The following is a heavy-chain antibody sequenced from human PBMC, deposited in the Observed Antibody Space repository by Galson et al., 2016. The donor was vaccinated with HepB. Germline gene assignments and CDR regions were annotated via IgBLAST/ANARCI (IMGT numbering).Heavy chain of an antibody. D-gene: IGHD3-16*01. J-gene: IGHJ5*02. CDR2: IYPGDSDT. Sequence: QSGAEVKKPGESLKISCKGSGYKFTRYWVAWVRQMPGKGLEWMGIIYPGDSDTRYSPSFQGQVTISVDKSISTAYLQWSSLKASDTAVYYCARCGVMITSGGHIPPNNWFDPWGQGTLVTVSS. CDR1: GYKFTRYW. CDR3: ARCGVMITSGGHIPPNNWFDP. V-gene: IGHV5-51*01.